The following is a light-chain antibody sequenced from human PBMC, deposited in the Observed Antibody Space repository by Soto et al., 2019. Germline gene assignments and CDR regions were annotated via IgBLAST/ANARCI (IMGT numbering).Light chain of an antibody. CDR1: QDIINY. CDR2: DAS. V-gene: IGKV1-13*02. CDR3: QQYNSYWT. J-gene: IGKJ1*01. Sequence: AIRMTQSPSSLSASVGDRVTITCRASQDIINYLAWYQQKPGKVPKLLIYDASSLESGVPSRFSGSGSGTEFTLTISSLQPDDFATYYCQQYNSYWTFGQGTKVDIK.